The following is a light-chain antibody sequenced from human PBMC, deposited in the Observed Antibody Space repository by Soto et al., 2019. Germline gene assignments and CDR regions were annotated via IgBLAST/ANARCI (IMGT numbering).Light chain of an antibody. J-gene: IGKJ4*01. CDR1: QSLSTF. CDR3: QQYGNSPLT. CDR2: DAS. Sequence: EIVLTQSPATLCLSPGERATLYCRACQSLSTFLAWYQQKPGQAPRLLIYDASNRATGIPARFSGSGSGTDFTLTISSLEPEDFAVYFCQQYGNSPLTFGGGTKV. V-gene: IGKV3-11*01.